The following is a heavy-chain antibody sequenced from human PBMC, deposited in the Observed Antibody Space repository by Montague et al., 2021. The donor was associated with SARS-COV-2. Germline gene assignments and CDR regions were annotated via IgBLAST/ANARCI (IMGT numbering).Heavy chain of an antibody. CDR1: GFSLSTSGMC. V-gene: IGHV2-70*11. CDR2: IDWDDDK. Sequence: PALVKPTQTLTLTCTFSGFSLSTSGMCVSWIRQPPGKALEWLARIDWDDDKYYSTPLKTRLTISKDTSKDQVVLTMTNMDPVDTATYYCARIREGPYGSGPDYYYYYGMDVWGQGTTVTVSS. J-gene: IGHJ6*02. D-gene: IGHD3-10*01. CDR3: ARIREGPYGSGPDYYYYYGMDV.